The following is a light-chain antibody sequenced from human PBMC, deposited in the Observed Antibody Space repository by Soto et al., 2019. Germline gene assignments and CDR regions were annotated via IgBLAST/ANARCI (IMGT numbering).Light chain of an antibody. CDR2: DVS. CDR1: SSDVGAYNY. CDR3: ISYTSSTTYV. V-gene: IGLV2-14*03. Sequence: QSALTQPASVSGSPGQSITISCTGTSSDVGAYNYVSWYQHHPGKAPKLVIFDVSSRPSGVSNRFSGSKPGNTASLTISGLQAEDEADYYCISYTSSTTYVFGTGTKLTVL. J-gene: IGLJ1*01.